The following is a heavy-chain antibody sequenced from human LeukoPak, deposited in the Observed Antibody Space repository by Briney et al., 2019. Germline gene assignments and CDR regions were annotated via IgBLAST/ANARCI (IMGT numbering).Heavy chain of an antibody. CDR1: GFSFSNSS. J-gene: IGHJ4*02. CDR2: ISGSTTAT. CDR3: ERDYGAQRALDY. V-gene: IGHV3-48*01. D-gene: IGHD4-17*01. Sequence: GGSLRLSCAASGFSFSNSSMNWVRQSPGKGLEWVSYISGSTTATYYADSVRGRFTISRDNVKNSLYLQMNSLRAEDTAVYYCERDYGAQRALDYWGQGTLVTVSS.